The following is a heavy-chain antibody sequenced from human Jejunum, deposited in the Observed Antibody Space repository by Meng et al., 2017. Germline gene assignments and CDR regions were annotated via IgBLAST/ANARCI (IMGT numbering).Heavy chain of an antibody. V-gene: IGHV4-4*02. J-gene: IGHJ5*02. CDR3: SNYVWGSPPTGVLS. CDR2: MYHGGST. D-gene: IGHD3-16*01. CDR1: GFTSRNNHR. Sequence: VLSKSSSTKSTSRAVFGFTSRNNHRCSWVRQPHGKGLGCIREMYHGGSTNYNPSLKRRVNISVDKSKNQFSLKLTSVTAADTGVYYCSNYVWGSPPTGVLSWGQGTLVTVSS.